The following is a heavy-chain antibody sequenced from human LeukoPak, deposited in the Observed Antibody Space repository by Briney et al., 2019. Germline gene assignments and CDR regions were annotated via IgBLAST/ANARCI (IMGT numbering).Heavy chain of an antibody. Sequence: SETLSLTCAVYGGSFSGYYWSWIRQPPGKGLEWIGEINHSGSTNYNPSLKSRVAISVDTSKNQFSLKLSSVTAADTAVYYCARGAGSLDYWGQGTLVTVSS. CDR1: GGSFSGYY. V-gene: IGHV4-34*01. CDR2: INHSGST. CDR3: ARGAGSLDY. J-gene: IGHJ4*02.